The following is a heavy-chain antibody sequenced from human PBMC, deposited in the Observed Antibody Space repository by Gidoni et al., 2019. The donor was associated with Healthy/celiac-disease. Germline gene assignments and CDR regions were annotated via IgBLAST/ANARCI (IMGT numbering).Heavy chain of an antibody. CDR1: GGSFSGYY. Sequence: QVQLQQWGAGLLKPSETLSLTCAVYGGSFSGYYWSWIRQPPGKGLEWIGEINHSGSTNYNPSLKSRVTISVDTSKNQFSLKLSSVTAADTAVYYCARGKTTYYYDSSGYYYRARPFDYWGQGTLVTVSS. J-gene: IGHJ4*02. V-gene: IGHV4-34*01. CDR2: INHSGST. D-gene: IGHD3-22*01. CDR3: ARGKTTYYYDSSGYYYRARPFDY.